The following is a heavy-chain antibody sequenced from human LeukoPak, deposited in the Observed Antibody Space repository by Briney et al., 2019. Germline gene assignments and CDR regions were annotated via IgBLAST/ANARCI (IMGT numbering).Heavy chain of an antibody. Sequence: ASVTVSCKASGYTFTGYYIHWVRQAPGQGFEWMGWINPKSGGTNYAQKFQGRVSMTRDTSISTAYMELSSLRSDDTAVYYCANLGSTNYCGQGTLVTVSS. V-gene: IGHV1-2*02. D-gene: IGHD1-26*01. J-gene: IGHJ4*02. CDR2: INPKSGGT. CDR1: GYTFTGYY. CDR3: ANLGSTNY.